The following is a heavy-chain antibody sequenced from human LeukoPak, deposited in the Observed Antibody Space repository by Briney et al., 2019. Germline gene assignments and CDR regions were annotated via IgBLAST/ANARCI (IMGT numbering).Heavy chain of an antibody. V-gene: IGHV3-64D*09. J-gene: IGHJ3*02. CDR1: GFTFSSYA. CDR3: VKTAYDYDSSGYYFDAFDI. D-gene: IGHD3-22*01. CDR2: ISSNGGST. Sequence: QPGGSLRLSCSASGFTFSSYAMYWVRQAPGKGLEYVSAISSNGGSTYYADSVKGRFTISRDNSKNTLYLQMSSLRAEDTAVYYCVKTAYDYDSSGYYFDAFDIWGQGTMVTVSS.